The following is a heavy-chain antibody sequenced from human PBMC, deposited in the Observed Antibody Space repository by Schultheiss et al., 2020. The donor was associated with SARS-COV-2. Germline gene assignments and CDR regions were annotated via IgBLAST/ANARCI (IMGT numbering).Heavy chain of an antibody. CDR2: ISAYNGNT. CDR3: ARGMAVVVITTVDY. J-gene: IGHJ4*02. D-gene: IGHD3-22*01. V-gene: IGHV1-18*04. Sequence: ASVKVSCKASGYTFTSYGISWVRQAPGQGLEWMGWISAYNGNTNYAQKLQDRVTMTTDTSTSTAYMELRSLRSDDTAVYYCARGMAVVVITTVDYWGQGTLVTVSS. CDR1: GYTFTSYG.